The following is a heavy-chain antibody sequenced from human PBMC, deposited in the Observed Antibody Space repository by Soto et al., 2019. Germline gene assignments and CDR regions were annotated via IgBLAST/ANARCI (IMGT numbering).Heavy chain of an antibody. CDR1: GGTFSSYA. CDR2: IIPIFGTA. CDR3: AVYFSRYCSGGSCYPVHKPRDYYYYYGMDV. Sequence: GASVKVSCKASGGTFSSYAISWVRQAPGQGLEWMGGIIPIFGTANYAQKFQGRVTITADESTSTAYMELSSLRSEDTAVYYCAVYFSRYCSGGSCYPVHKPRDYYYYYGMDVWGQGTTVTVSS. V-gene: IGHV1-69*13. D-gene: IGHD2-15*01. J-gene: IGHJ6*02.